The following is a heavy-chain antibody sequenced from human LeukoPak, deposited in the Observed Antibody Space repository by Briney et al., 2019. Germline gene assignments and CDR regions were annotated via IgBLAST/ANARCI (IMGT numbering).Heavy chain of an antibody. CDR1: GGSISSYY. J-gene: IGHJ4*02. Sequence: SETLSLTCTVSGGSISSYYWRWIRQPPGKGLEWIGSIYYSGSTNYNPSLKSRVTISVDTSKKQFSLKLSSVTAADTAVYYCARSPLGRYDFWSGYYFAYWGQGTLVTVSS. CDR2: IYYSGST. V-gene: IGHV4-59*08. D-gene: IGHD3-3*01. CDR3: ARSPLGRYDFWSGYYFAY.